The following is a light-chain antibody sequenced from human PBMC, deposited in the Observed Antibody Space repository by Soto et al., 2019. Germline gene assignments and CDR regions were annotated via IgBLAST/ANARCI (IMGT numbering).Light chain of an antibody. CDR3: QQRSNWART. V-gene: IGKV3-11*01. CDR1: QSVSSY. J-gene: IGKJ1*01. CDR2: DAS. Sequence: EIVLTQSPATLSFSPGERATLSCRASQSVSSYLGWYQQKPCQAPRLLIYDASNRSTGIPARFSVSGSGTDFTLTISSLEPEDFAVYYCQQRSNWARTFGEGTKVEPK.